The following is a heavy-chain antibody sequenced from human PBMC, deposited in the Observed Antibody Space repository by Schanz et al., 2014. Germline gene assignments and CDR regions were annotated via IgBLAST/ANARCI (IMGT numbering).Heavy chain of an antibody. CDR1: GFTFSTFA. D-gene: IGHD6-13*01. J-gene: IGHJ4*02. CDR3: AKSQGSSFDS. V-gene: IGHV3-64D*06. CDR2: ISHDGYST. Sequence: EVQLVESGGGLVQPGGSLRLSCSASGFTFSTFAMHWVRQAPGKGLEYVSAISHDGYSTYYADSVKGRFTISRDNSKSTLYLQMSSLRAEDTAVYYCAKSQGSSFDSWGQGTLVTVSS.